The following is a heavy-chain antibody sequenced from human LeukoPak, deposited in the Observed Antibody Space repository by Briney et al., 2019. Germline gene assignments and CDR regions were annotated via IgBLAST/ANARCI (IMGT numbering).Heavy chain of an antibody. CDR3: AKLDSSGWSYDAFDI. D-gene: IGHD6-19*01. V-gene: IGHV3-30*18. CDR2: ISYDGSNK. J-gene: IGHJ3*02. Sequence: SGGSLRLSCAASGFTFSSYGMHWVRQAPGKGLEWVAVISYDGSNKYYADSVKGRFTISRDNSKNTLYLQMNSLRAEDAAVYYCAKLDSSGWSYDAFDIWGQGTMVTVSS. CDR1: GFTFSSYG.